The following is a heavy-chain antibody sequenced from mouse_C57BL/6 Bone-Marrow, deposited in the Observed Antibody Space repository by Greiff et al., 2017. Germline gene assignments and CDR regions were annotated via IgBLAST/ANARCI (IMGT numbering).Heavy chain of an antibody. J-gene: IGHJ2*01. CDR3: AREDNYGSPDY. Sequence: DVMLVESGGDLVKPGGSLKLSCAASGFTFSSYGMSWVSQTPDKRLEWVATISSGGSYTYSPDSVKGRFTIARDNAKNTLYLPMSSLKSEDTAVYYCAREDNYGSPDYWGQGTTLTVSS. CDR2: ISSGGSYT. CDR1: GFTFSSYG. D-gene: IGHD1-1*01. V-gene: IGHV5-6*02.